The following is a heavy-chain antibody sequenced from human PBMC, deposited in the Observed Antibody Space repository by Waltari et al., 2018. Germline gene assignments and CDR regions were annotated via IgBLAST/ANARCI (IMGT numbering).Heavy chain of an antibody. CDR1: GGSITSSDYY. J-gene: IGHJ5*02. CDR3: AREIYTTNWFDP. CDR2: ISDSGST. Sequence: QVQLQESGPGLVKPSQTLSLTCTVSGGSITSSDYYWSWIRQSPGKGLEWIGYISDSGSTYDKSSLKSRVTMSMDTSRNQFSLRLTSVTDADTAVYYCAREIYTTNWFDPWGQGSLVTVSS. V-gene: IGHV4-30-4*01. D-gene: IGHD3-16*01.